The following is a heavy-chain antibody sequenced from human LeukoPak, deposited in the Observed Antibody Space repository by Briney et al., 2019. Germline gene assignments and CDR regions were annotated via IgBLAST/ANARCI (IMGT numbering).Heavy chain of an antibody. D-gene: IGHD5-18*01. V-gene: IGHV4-34*01. CDR1: GGSFSGYY. J-gene: IGHJ4*02. CDR3: ARGPRLQQWLWASGYFDY. Sequence: SETLSLTCAVYGGSFSGYYWSWIRQPPGKGLEWIGEINHSGSTNYNPSLKSRVTISVDTSKNQFSLKLSSVTAADTAVYYCARGPRLQQWLWASGYFDYWGQGTLVTVSS. CDR2: INHSGST.